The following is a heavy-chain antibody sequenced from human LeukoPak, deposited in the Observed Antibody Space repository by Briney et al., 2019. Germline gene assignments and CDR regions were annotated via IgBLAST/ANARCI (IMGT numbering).Heavy chain of an antibody. V-gene: IGHV4-31*03. Sequence: SETLSLTCTVSGGSVSSGSYYWSWIRQPPGKGLEWIGYIYYSGSTYYNPSLKSRVTISVDTSKNQFSLKLSSVTAADTAVYYCARANHDDYGDYFDYWGQGTLVTVSS. D-gene: IGHD4-17*01. CDR3: ARANHDDYGDYFDY. CDR2: IYYSGST. CDR1: GGSVSSGSYY. J-gene: IGHJ4*02.